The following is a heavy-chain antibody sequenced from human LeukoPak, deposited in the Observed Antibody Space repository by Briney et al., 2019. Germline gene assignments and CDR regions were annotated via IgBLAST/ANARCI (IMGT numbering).Heavy chain of an antibody. CDR2: ISGSGGST. Sequence: GGSLRLSCAASGFIFSSYAISWVRQAPGKGLEWVSAISGSGGSTYYADSVKGRFTISRDSSKNTLYLQMNSLRAEDTAVYYCAKGDAVATDFGYWGQGTLVTVSS. J-gene: IGHJ4*02. V-gene: IGHV3-23*01. D-gene: IGHD5-12*01. CDR1: GFIFSSYA. CDR3: AKGDAVATDFGY.